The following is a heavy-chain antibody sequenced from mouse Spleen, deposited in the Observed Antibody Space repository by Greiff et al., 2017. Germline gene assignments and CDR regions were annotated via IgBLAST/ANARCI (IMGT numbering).Heavy chain of an antibody. CDR2: IYPGDGDT. V-gene: IGHV1-80*01. CDR1: GYAFSSYW. CDR3: ARQDYDYLYYAMDY. Sequence: VHLVESGAELVKPGASVKISCKASGYAFSSYWMNWVKQRPGKGLEWIGQIYPGDGDTNYNGKFKGKATLTADKSSSTAYMQLSSLTSEDSAVYFCARQDYDYLYYAMDYWGQGTSVTVSS. J-gene: IGHJ4*01. D-gene: IGHD2-4*01.